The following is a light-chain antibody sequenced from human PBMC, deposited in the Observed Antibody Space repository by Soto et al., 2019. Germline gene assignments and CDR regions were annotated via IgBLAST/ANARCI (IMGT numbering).Light chain of an antibody. CDR2: GAS. CDR1: QSVSRN. Sequence: DIVMTQSPATLSVSPGERVTLSCRASQSVSRNLAWYQQKPGQPPRLLIFGASTRANGIPARFSGSGSGTEFTLTISSLQSEDFAVYYSQQDKNWPPITFGQGTRLEVK. J-gene: IGKJ5*01. CDR3: QQDKNWPPIT. V-gene: IGKV3D-15*01.